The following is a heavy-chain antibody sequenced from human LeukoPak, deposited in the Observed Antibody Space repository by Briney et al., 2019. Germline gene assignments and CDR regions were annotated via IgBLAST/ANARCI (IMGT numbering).Heavy chain of an antibody. J-gene: IGHJ4*02. CDR1: GGSISSYY. Sequence: PSETLSLTCTVSGGSISSYYWSWIRQPPGKGLEWIGYIYYSGSTNYNPSLKSRVTISVDTSKNQFSLKLSSVTAADTAVYYCARVSVAGTRDYFDYWGQGTLVTVSS. CDR2: IYYSGST. V-gene: IGHV4-59*01. D-gene: IGHD6-19*01. CDR3: ARVSVAGTRDYFDY.